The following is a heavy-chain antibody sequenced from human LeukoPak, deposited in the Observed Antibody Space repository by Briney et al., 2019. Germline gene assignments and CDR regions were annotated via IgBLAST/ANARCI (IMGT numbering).Heavy chain of an antibody. D-gene: IGHD3-9*01. CDR1: GGSFSGYY. J-gene: IGHJ4*02. CDR3: ARHVWLQPFDY. Sequence: SETLSLTCAVYGGSFSGYYSSWIRQPPGRGLEWIGEINHSGSTYYNPSLKSRVTISVDTSKNQFSLKLSSVTAADTAVYYCARHVWLQPFDYWGQGTLVTVSS. V-gene: IGHV4-34*01. CDR2: INHSGST.